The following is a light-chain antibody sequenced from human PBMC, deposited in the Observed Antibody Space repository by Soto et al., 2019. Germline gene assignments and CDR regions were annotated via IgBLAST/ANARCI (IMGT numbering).Light chain of an antibody. V-gene: IGKV3-20*01. Sequence: EVVLTQSPGTPSLSPGESATLSCRASQSVSSNYLAWYQQKPGQAPRLLIYGVSTRATGIPDRFSGSGSGTDFSLTISRLEPEDFALYYCQQYFTSPLTFGGGTKVEIK. CDR3: QQYFTSPLT. J-gene: IGKJ4*01. CDR1: QSVSSNY. CDR2: GVS.